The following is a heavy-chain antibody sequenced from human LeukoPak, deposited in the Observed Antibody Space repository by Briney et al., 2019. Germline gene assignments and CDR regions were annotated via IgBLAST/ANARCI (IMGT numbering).Heavy chain of an antibody. V-gene: IGHV4-59*01. J-gene: IGHJ4*02. CDR1: GGSISSYY. D-gene: IGHD6-13*01. CDR3: ARGVYIAAAQYAY. CDR2: IYYSGTT. Sequence: SETLSLTCTVSGGSISSYYWSWFRQPPGRERDGIGYIYYSGTTNYNPSLKSRVTISVDTSKNQFSLKLSSVTAADTAVYYCARGVYIAAAQYAYWGQGTLVTVSS.